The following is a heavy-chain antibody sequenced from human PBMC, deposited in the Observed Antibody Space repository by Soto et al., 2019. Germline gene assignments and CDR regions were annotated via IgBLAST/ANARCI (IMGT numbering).Heavy chain of an antibody. V-gene: IGHV3-30-3*01. Sequence: QVQLVESGGGVVQPGRSLRLSCAASGFTFTSYAMHWVRQAPGKGLECVAFISYDGTNEYYADSVKGRFTVSRDDSKKTVFLHMNRLRPEDTTVYYCATEWQQLVMGFYYYGMDVWGQGTTVTVSS. CDR3: ATEWQQLVMGFYYYGMDV. D-gene: IGHD6-6*01. J-gene: IGHJ6*02. CDR2: ISYDGTNE. CDR1: GFTFTSYA.